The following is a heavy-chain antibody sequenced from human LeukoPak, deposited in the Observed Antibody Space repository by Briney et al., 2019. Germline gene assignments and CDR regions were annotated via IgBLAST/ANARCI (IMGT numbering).Heavy chain of an antibody. CDR2: INQNGSER. CDR3: ARGADDFDI. J-gene: IGHJ3*02. V-gene: IGHV3-7*02. Sequence: GGSLRLSCTASGYTFSTYWMSWVRQAPGKGLEWVASINQNGSERYYVDSVKGRFTISRDNAKNTLYLQMNSLRAEDTAVYYCARGADDFDIWGQGTMVTVSS. CDR1: GYTFSTYW.